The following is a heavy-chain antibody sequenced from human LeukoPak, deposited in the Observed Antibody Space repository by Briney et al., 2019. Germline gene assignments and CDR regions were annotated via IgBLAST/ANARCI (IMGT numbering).Heavy chain of an antibody. Sequence: SETLSLTCTVSGGSISSYYWSWIRLPPGKGLEWIGYIYYSGSTNYNPSLKSRVTISVDTSKNQFSLKLSSVTAADTAVYYCARAQTKSAADFDYWGQGTLVTVSS. J-gene: IGHJ4*02. CDR2: IYYSGST. V-gene: IGHV4-59*01. D-gene: IGHD6-13*01. CDR1: GGSISSYY. CDR3: ARAQTKSAADFDY.